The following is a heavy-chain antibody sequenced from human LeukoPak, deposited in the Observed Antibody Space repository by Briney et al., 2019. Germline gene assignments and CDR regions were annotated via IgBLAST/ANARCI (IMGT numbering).Heavy chain of an antibody. CDR2: INHSGST. CDR3: ARHGERWLQLRPLYYYDMDV. CDR1: GGSFSGYY. J-gene: IGHJ6*02. Sequence: SETLSLTCAVYGGSFSGYYWSWIRQPPGKGLEWIGEINHSGSTNYNPSLKSRVTISVDTSKNQFSLKLSSVTAADTAVYYCARHGERWLQLRPLYYYDMDVWGQGTTVTVSS. V-gene: IGHV4-34*01. D-gene: IGHD5-12*01.